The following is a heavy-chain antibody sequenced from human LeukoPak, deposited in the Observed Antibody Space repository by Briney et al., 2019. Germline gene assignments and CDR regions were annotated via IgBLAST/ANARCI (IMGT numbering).Heavy chain of an antibody. CDR1: GFTFSAYY. J-gene: IGHJ3*02. D-gene: IGHD3-3*01. Sequence: PGGSLRLCCAASGFTFSAYYMSWIRQAPGKGQEWVSYIDGTSSRINYEDSVKERFTISRDNAKNSLFLQMNSLTAEDTAVYFCASRVAFDIWGLGTMVTVSS. CDR3: ASRVAFDI. V-gene: IGHV3-11*01. CDR2: IDGTSSRI.